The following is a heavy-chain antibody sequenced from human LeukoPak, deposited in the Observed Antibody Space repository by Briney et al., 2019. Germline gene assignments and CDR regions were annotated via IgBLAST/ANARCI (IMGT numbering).Heavy chain of an antibody. V-gene: IGHV4-59*08. D-gene: IGHD6-13*01. J-gene: IGHJ5*02. CDR3: ARHEASYSTRGRWFDP. CDR1: GGSISSYY. CDR2: IYYSGGT. Sequence: NTSETLSLTCTVSGGSISSYYWSWIRQPPGKGLEWIGYIYYSGGTNYNPSLKSRLTISVDTSKNQFSLRLSSVTAADTAVYYCARHEASYSTRGRWFDPWGQGTLVTVSS.